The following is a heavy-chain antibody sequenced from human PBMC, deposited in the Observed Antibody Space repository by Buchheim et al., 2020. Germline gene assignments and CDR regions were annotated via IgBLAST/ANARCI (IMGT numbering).Heavy chain of an antibody. CDR3: AKTLHCRGGTCQIFDY. J-gene: IGHJ4*02. V-gene: IGHV3-23*01. CDR1: GFTFSSYA. Sequence: EVQLLESGGGLVQPGGSLRLSCAASGFTFSSYAMSWVRQAPGKGLEWVSDLSGSGGNTYYADSVKGRFTISRDNSKNTLYLQMSSLRAEDTAVYYCAKTLHCRGGTCQIFDYWGQGTL. CDR2: LSGSGGNT. D-gene: IGHD2-15*01.